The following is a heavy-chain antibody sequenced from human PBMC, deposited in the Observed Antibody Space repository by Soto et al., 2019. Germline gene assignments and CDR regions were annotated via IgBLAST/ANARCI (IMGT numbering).Heavy chain of an antibody. CDR3: ARHKSGGGPYPFDF. Sequence: VECLTSSCKASGFIFTSYWLIWVLQMPGKGLEWMGMLNPKDSFANYSPSFRGHVTISPDTSVTTAYLKWSSLKASDTAIYYCARHKSGGGPYPFDFWGQGTLVTVSS. D-gene: IGHD3-10*01. CDR1: GFIFTSYW. CDR2: LNPKDSFA. J-gene: IGHJ4*02. V-gene: IGHV5-10-1*01.